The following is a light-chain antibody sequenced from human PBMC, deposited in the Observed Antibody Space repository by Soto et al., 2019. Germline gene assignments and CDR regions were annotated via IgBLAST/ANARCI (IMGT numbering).Light chain of an antibody. Sequence: EIVLTQSPATLSLSPGERATLSCRASQSVSSYLAWYQQKPGQAPRLLIYDASSRATGIPDRFSGSGSGTDFTLTISRLEPEDFAVYYCQQYGSSITFGQGTQLEIK. J-gene: IGKJ5*01. V-gene: IGKV3-20*01. CDR2: DAS. CDR3: QQYGSSIT. CDR1: QSVSSY.